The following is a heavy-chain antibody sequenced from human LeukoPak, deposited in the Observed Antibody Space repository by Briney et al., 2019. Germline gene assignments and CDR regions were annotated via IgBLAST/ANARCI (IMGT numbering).Heavy chain of an antibody. J-gene: IGHJ4*02. V-gene: IGHV4-59*01. Sequence: SETLSLTCAVYGGSLSGYYWSWIRQPPGKGLEWIGYIYYSGSTNYNPSLKSRVTISVDTSKNQFSLKLSSVTAADTAVYYCASFRDGYNKYYFDYWGQGTLVTVSS. CDR2: IYYSGST. D-gene: IGHD5-24*01. CDR1: GGSLSGYY. CDR3: ASFRDGYNKYYFDY.